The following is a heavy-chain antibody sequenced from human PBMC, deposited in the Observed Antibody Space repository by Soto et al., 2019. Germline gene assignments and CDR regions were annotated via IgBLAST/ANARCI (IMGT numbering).Heavy chain of an antibody. Sequence: PGGSLRLSCAASGLTFSNYAMSWVRQAPGKGLEWVSAISGSGHTTYYADSVKGRFTTSRDNSKNTLSLQMNSLGAEDTALYYCAKDRNDYDSLPFDSWGQGTLVTVSS. D-gene: IGHD4-17*01. J-gene: IGHJ4*02. V-gene: IGHV3-23*01. CDR3: AKDRNDYDSLPFDS. CDR1: GLTFSNYA. CDR2: ISGSGHTT.